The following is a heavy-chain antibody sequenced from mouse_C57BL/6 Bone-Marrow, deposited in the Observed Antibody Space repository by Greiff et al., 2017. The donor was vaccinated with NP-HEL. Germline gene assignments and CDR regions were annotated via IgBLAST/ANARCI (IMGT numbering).Heavy chain of an antibody. CDR3: ARVTTVVDDWYFDV. CDR2: IDPSDSET. CDR1: GYTFTSYW. V-gene: IGHV1-52*01. J-gene: IGHJ1*03. Sequence: VQLQQPGAELVRPGSSVKLSCKASGYTFTSYWMHWVKQRPIQGLEWIGNIDPSDSETHYNQKFKDKATLTVDKSSSTAYMQLSSLTSEDSAVYYCARVTTVVDDWYFDVWGTGTTVTVSS. D-gene: IGHD1-1*01.